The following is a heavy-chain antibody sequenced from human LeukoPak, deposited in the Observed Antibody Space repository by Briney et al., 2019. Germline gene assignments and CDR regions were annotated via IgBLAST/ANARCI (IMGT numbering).Heavy chain of an antibody. J-gene: IGHJ5*02. CDR1: GYTFTSYG. CDR3: ARLYSSSSYNWFDP. CDR2: ISAYNGNT. V-gene: IGHV1-18*01. Sequence: GASVKVSCKAPGYTFTSYGISWVRQAPGQGLEWMGWISAYNGNTNYAQKLQGRVTMTTDTSTSTAYMELRSLRSDDTAVYYCARLYSSSSYNWFDPWGQGTLVTVSS. D-gene: IGHD6-13*01.